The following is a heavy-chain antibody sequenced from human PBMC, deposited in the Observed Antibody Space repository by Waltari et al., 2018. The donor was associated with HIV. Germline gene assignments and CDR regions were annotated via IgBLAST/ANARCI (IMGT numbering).Heavy chain of an antibody. CDR3: ARVEGNCGGDCYASS. D-gene: IGHD2-21*01. CDR2: ISAYNGNT. V-gene: IGHV1-18*01. J-gene: IGHJ5*02. Sequence: QVQLVQSGAEVKKPGASVKVSCKASAYTFTSYGISWVRLAPGQGLEWMGWISAYNGNTNYAQKLQGRVTMTTDTSTSTAYMELRSLRSDDPAVYYCARVEGNCGGDCYASSWGQGTLVTVSS. CDR1: AYTFTSYG.